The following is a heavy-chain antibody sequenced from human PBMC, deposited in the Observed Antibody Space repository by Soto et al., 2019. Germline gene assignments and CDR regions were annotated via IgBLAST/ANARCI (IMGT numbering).Heavy chain of an antibody. J-gene: IGHJ4*02. Sequence: GSLRLSFAASGFTFTRYRLNWVRQAPLKGLEWVSSISSTTNYIYYGESMKGRFTISRDNDENSLYLEMNSLRAEETAVYYCARESEDLTSNFDYWGQGTLVTVSS. V-gene: IGHV3-21*06. CDR2: ISSTTNYI. CDR3: ARESEDLTSNFDY. CDR1: GFTFTRYR.